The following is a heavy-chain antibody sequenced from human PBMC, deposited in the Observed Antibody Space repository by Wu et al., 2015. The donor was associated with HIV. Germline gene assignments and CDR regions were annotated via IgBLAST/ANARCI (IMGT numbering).Heavy chain of an antibody. CDR3: ARNTDSVATSLYSLGV. CDR1: GGTFNTFA. CDR2: INPLFGTT. J-gene: IGHJ6*02. V-gene: IGHV1-69*05. Sequence: QVQLVQSGAEVKKPGSSVKVSCKTSGGTFNTFALNWVRQAPGQGLEWMGGINPLFGTTKHSQKFQDRLTFTTDESKTTAYMELSSLRSEDTAVYYCARNTDSVATSLYSLGVWGQGTTVTVSS. D-gene: IGHD5-12*01.